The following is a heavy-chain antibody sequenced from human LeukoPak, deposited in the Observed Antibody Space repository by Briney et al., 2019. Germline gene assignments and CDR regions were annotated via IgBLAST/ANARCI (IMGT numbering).Heavy chain of an antibody. CDR1: GFTFSTYW. J-gene: IGHJ4*02. CDR2: IKQDGSEK. V-gene: IGHV3-7*02. Sequence: GGSLRLSCAASGFTFSTYWMTWVRQAPGKGLEWVANIKQDGSEKYYADSVKGRFTISRDNSKNTLYLQMDSLRAEDTAVYYCARYNTGSVDYWGQGTLVTVSS. CDR3: ARYNTGSVDY. D-gene: IGHD2-8*02.